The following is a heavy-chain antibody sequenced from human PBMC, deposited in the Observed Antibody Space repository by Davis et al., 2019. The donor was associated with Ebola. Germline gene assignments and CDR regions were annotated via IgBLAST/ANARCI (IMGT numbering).Heavy chain of an antibody. D-gene: IGHD6-19*01. CDR3: AKERSGWFVDYFDY. Sequence: GESLKISCAASGFTFDNYAMTWVRQAPGKGLELVSIITGDGSNTMYADSVKGRFTISRDNSKNTLYLQMNSLRAEDTAVYYCAKERSGWFVDYFDYWGQGTLVTVSS. J-gene: IGHJ4*02. V-gene: IGHV3-23*01. CDR1: GFTFDNYA. CDR2: ITGDGSNT.